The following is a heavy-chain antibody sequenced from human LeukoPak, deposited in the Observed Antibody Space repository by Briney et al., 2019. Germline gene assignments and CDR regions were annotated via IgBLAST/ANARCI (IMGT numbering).Heavy chain of an antibody. Sequence: GGSLRLSCAASGFTFNSYSMSRVRQAPGKGLEWVSYISHTSESTYYADSVRGRFSISRDDAKSSLYLQMNSLRDEDTAVYYCARDRGYCTSDHCYRWFHYWGQGTLVIVSS. V-gene: IGHV3-48*02. D-gene: IGHD2-8*02. J-gene: IGHJ4*02. CDR1: GFTFNSYS. CDR2: ISHTSEST. CDR3: ARDRGYCTSDHCYRWFHY.